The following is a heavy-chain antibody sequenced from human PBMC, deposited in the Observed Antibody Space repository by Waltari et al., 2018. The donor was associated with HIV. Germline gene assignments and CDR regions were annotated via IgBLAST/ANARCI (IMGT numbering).Heavy chain of an antibody. Sequence: QVKLQESGPGLVKPSETLSLTCVVSGASMRSSSDFWGWIGRMFYTGSSYYNLSLKSRVNISIDTVNNEFFLKMTAVTAADTAVYYCARDWDVTTACMDVWGQGTTVTVS. CDR2: MFYTGSS. CDR3: ARDWDVTTACMDV. CDR1: GASMRSSSDF. D-gene: IGHD1-26*01. J-gene: IGHJ6*02. V-gene: IGHV4-39*07.